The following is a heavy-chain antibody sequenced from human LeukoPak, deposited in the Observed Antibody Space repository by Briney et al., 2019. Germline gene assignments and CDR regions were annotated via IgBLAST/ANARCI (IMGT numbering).Heavy chain of an antibody. CDR2: IYTSGST. CDR3: ASGYYYRSDY. D-gene: IGHD3-22*01. V-gene: IGHV4-4*07. Sequence: PSETLSLTCTASGDSINSYYWSWIRQPAGKGLEWIGRIYTSGSTNFNPSLKSRVTISVDTSKNQFSLKLSSVTAADTAVYYCASGYYYRSDYWGQGTLVTVSS. CDR1: GDSINSYY. J-gene: IGHJ4*02.